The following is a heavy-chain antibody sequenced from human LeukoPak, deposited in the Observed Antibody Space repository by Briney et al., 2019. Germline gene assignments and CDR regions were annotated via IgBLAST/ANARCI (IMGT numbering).Heavy chain of an antibody. V-gene: IGHV4-30-4*01. CDR1: GGSISSGDYY. CDR3: ARDIDRSGYYYFDY. CDR2: IYYSGST. Sequence: SETLSLTCTVSGGSISSGDYYWSWIRQPPGKGLEWIGYIYYSGSTYYDPSLKSRVTISVDTSKNQFSLKLSSVTAADTAVYYCARDIDRSGYYYFDYWGQGTLVTVSS. D-gene: IGHD3-22*01. J-gene: IGHJ4*02.